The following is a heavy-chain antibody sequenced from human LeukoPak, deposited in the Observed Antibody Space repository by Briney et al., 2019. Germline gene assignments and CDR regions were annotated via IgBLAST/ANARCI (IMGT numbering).Heavy chain of an antibody. Sequence: GTSLRLSCAASGFTFIDYGMHWVRQAPGKGLEWMGGFDPEDGETIYAQKFQDRVTMTEDTSTDTAYMELSSLRSEDTAVYYCATWGSKGYCSSTSCQPPPDTFDIWGQGTMVTVSS. CDR1: GFTFIDYG. D-gene: IGHD2-2*01. CDR2: FDPEDGET. CDR3: ATWGSKGYCSSTSCQPPPDTFDI. J-gene: IGHJ3*02. V-gene: IGHV1-24*01.